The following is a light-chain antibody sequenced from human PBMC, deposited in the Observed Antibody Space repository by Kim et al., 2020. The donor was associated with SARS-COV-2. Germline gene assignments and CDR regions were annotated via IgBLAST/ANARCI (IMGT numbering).Light chain of an antibody. V-gene: IGLV2-14*03. Sequence: QSALTQPASVSGSPGQSITISCTGTSSDVGGYKYVSWYQQHPGKAPKLMIYDVSNRPSGVSNRFSGSKSANTASLTISGLQAEDEADYYCSSYTSSSNVVFGTGTKVTVL. CDR2: DVS. J-gene: IGLJ1*01. CDR3: SSYTSSSNVV. CDR1: SSDVGGYKY.